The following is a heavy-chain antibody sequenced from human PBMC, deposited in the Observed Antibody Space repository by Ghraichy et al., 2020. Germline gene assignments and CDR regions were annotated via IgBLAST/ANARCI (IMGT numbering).Heavy chain of an antibody. D-gene: IGHD3-9*01. CDR3: ARDQYYDFLTGYYNYFDS. CDR2: ISSRSSTI. V-gene: IGHV3-48*04. Sequence: SCAASGFTFSNYDMSWVRQAPGKGLEWVSYISSRSSTIYYADSVKGRFTISRDNAKNSLYLLMNSLRAEDTAVYYCARDQYYDFLTGYYNYFDSWGQGTLVTVSS. CDR1: GFTFSNYD. J-gene: IGHJ4*02.